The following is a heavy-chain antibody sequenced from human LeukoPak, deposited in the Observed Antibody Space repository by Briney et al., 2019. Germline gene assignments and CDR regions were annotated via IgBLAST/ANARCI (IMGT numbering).Heavy chain of an antibody. D-gene: IGHD3-3*01. Sequence: PGGSLRLSCAASGFTFSSYGMHWVRQAPGKGLEWVAIIWYDGSNKYYADSVKGRFTISRDNSKNTLYLQMNSLRAEDTAVYYCAREGGYYDFWSGYYVLNWFDPWGQGTLVTVSS. V-gene: IGHV3-33*01. CDR2: IWYDGSNK. CDR3: AREGGYYDFWSGYYVLNWFDP. J-gene: IGHJ5*02. CDR1: GFTFSSYG.